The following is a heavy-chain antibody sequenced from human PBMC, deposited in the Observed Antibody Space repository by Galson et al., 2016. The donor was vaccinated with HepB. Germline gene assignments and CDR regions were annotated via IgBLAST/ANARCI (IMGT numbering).Heavy chain of an antibody. D-gene: IGHD2-21*02. CDR2: ISGSGGKT. CDR3: AKKGANCGGDCRTDYFDY. V-gene: IGHV3-23*01. CDR1: GFTFSNYA. Sequence: SLRLSCAASGFTFSNYAMTWVRQAPGKGLEWVSLISGSGGKTFYAESVKGRFTVSRDNSKNMLYLQTNSLRAEDTAVYYCAKKGANCGGDCRTDYFDYWGQGTLVTVSS. J-gene: IGHJ4*02.